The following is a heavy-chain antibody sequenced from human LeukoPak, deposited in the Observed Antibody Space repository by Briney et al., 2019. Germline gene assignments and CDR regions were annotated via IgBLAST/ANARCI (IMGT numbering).Heavy chain of an antibody. J-gene: IGHJ4*02. Sequence: GESLKISCKGSGYSFANYRIGWVRQMPGKGLEWMGIIYPNASDTRYSPSFRGQVTISADKSIATAYLRWNSLKASDTAMYYCALSSGAYDSAGYFDYWGQGTLVTVSS. V-gene: IGHV5-51*01. CDR3: ALSSGAYDSAGYFDY. CDR2: IYPNASDT. D-gene: IGHD3-22*01. CDR1: GYSFANYR.